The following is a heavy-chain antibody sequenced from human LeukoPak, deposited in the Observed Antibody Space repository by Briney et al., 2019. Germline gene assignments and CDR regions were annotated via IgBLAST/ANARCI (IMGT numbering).Heavy chain of an antibody. CDR3: ARGFPYSGSYYDY. CDR1: GGSISSSSYY. Sequence: SETLSLTCTVSGGSISSSSYYWGWIRQPPGKGLEWIGSIYYSGSTYYNPSLKSRVTISVDTSKNQFSLKLSSVTAADTAMYYCARGFPYSGSYYDYWGQGTLVTVSS. V-gene: IGHV4-39*07. J-gene: IGHJ4*02. CDR2: IYYSGST. D-gene: IGHD1-26*01.